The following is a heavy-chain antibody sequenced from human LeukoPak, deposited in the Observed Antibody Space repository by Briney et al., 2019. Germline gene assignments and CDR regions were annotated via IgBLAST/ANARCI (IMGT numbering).Heavy chain of an antibody. V-gene: IGHV4-34*01. CDR3: ARVGSSSWRYFDY. J-gene: IGHJ4*02. CDR2: INHSGST. CDR1: GGSFSGYY. D-gene: IGHD6-13*01. Sequence: PSETLSLTCAVYGGSFSGYYWSWIRQPPGKGLEWIGEINHSGSTNYNPSLKSRVTISVDTSKNQFSLKLSSVTAADTAVYYCARVGSSSWRYFDYWGQGTLVTVSS.